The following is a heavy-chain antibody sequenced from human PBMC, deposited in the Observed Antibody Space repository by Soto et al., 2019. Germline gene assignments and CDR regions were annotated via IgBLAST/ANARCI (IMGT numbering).Heavy chain of an antibody. CDR1: GFTVSTSG. D-gene: IGHD2-8*02. V-gene: IGHV3-30*03. J-gene: IGHJ4*02. CDR2: ISRDGGTK. Sequence: QVQLVESGGGVVQPGRSLRLSCAVSGFTVSTSGMLCVRQAPGKGLEWVAVISRDGGTKYYADSVNGRFTISRDTSRNTLFLEMNSLRCDYMAVDYCTGEVASGYWGQGTLVTVSS. CDR3: TGEVASGY.